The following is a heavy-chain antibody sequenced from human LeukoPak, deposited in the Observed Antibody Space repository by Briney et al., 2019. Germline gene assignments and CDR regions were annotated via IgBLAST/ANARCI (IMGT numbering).Heavy chain of an antibody. CDR3: DRGPWSGYYN. Sequence: GGSLRLSCAASGFTFSDHYMDWVRQAPGKGLEWVGRTRNKANSYTTEYAASVKGRFTISRDDSKNSLYLQMNSLKTEDTAVYYCDRGPWSGYYNWGQGTLVTVSS. CDR2: TRNKANSYTT. V-gene: IGHV3-72*01. CDR1: GFTFSDHY. J-gene: IGHJ4*02. D-gene: IGHD3-3*01.